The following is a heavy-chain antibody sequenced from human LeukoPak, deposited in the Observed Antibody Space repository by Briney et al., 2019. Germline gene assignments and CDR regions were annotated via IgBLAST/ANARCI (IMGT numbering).Heavy chain of an antibody. J-gene: IGHJ4*02. V-gene: IGHV5-51*01. D-gene: IGHD6-13*01. CDR1: GYTFTSYW. CDR3: ASLEGSSTWYYFDY. CDR2: IYPGDSDT. Sequence: GESLKISCKASGYTFTSYWNGWVRQMPGKGLEWMGIIYPGDSDTRYSPSFEGQVTISADKSINTAYLQWSGLKASETAMYYCASLEGSSTWYYFDYWGQGTLVTVSS.